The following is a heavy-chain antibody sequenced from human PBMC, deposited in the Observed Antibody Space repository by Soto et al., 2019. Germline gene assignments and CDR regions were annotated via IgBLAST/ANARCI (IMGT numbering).Heavy chain of an antibody. CDR2: INHSGST. CDR1: GGSFSGYY. CDR3: ARDRCSSTSCSANFDY. J-gene: IGHJ4*02. D-gene: IGHD2-2*01. V-gene: IGHV4-34*01. Sequence: SETLSLTCAVYGGSFSGYYWSWIRQPPGKGLEWIGEINHSGSTNYNPSLKSRVTISVDTSKNQFSLKLSSVTAADTAVYYCARDRCSSTSCSANFDYWGQGTLVTVSS.